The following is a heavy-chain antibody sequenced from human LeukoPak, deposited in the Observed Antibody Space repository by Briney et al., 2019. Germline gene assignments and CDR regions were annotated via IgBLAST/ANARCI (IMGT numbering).Heavy chain of an antibody. Sequence: SETLSLTCTVSGGSISSYYWSWIRQPAGKGLEWIGRIYTSGSTNYNPSLKCRVTMSVDTSKNQFSLKLSSVTAADTAVYYCARLRGEYCSSTSCYDEGYYYYMDVWGKGTTVTVSS. D-gene: IGHD2-2*01. J-gene: IGHJ6*03. CDR2: IYTSGST. CDR3: ARLRGEYCSSTSCYDEGYYYYMDV. CDR1: GGSISSYY. V-gene: IGHV4-4*07.